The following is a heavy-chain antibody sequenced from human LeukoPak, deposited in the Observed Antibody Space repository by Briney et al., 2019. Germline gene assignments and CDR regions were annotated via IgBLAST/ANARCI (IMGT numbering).Heavy chain of an antibody. V-gene: IGHV3-21*01. CDR3: ASGSSRARDAFDI. J-gene: IGHJ3*02. CDR2: ISSSSSYI. CDR1: GFTFSNYW. Sequence: GGSLRLSYAASGFTFSNYWMSWVRQAPGKGLEWVSSISSSSSYIYYADSVKGRFTISRDNAKNSLYLQMNSLRAEDTAVYYCASGSSRARDAFDIWGQGTMVTVSS. D-gene: IGHD2-15*01.